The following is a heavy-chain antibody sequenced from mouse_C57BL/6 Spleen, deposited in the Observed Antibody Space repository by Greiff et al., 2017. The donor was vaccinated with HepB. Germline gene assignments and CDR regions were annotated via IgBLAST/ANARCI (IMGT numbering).Heavy chain of an antibody. D-gene: IGHD2-3*01. J-gene: IGHJ3*01. CDR3: AREDGYYKVWTY. CDR1: GYTFTSYW. CDR2: IYPGSGST. V-gene: IGHV1-55*01. Sequence: QVQLQQPGAELVKPGASVKMSCKASGYTFTSYWITWVKQRPGQGLEWIGDIYPGSGSTNYNEKFKSKATLTVDTSSSTAYMQLSSLTSEDSAVYYCAREDGYYKVWTYWGQGTLVTVSA.